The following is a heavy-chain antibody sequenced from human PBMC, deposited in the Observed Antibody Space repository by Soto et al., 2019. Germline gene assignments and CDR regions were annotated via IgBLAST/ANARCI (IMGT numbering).Heavy chain of an antibody. Sequence: VQLVESGGGLVKPGGSLRLSCAASGFTFSSYSMNWVRQAPGKGLEWVSSISSSSSYIYYADSVKGRFTISRDNAKNSLYLQMNSLRAEDTAVYYCARPLYYYGSGSSCFDYWGQGTLVTVSS. CDR2: ISSSSSYI. D-gene: IGHD3-10*01. V-gene: IGHV3-21*01. CDR1: GFTFSSYS. J-gene: IGHJ4*02. CDR3: ARPLYYYGSGSSCFDY.